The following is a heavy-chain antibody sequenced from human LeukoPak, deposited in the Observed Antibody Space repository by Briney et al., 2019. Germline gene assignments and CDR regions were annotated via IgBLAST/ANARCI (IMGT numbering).Heavy chain of an antibody. J-gene: IGHJ4*02. Sequence: ASVKVSCKASGGTFSSYAISWVRQAPGQGLEWMGRIIPILGIANYAQKFQGRVTITADKSTSTAYMELSSLRSEDTAVYYCARGVTMVRGVSPFDYWGQGTLVTVSS. CDR2: IIPILGIA. CDR1: GGTFSSYA. D-gene: IGHD3-10*01. CDR3: ARGVTMVRGVSPFDY. V-gene: IGHV1-69*04.